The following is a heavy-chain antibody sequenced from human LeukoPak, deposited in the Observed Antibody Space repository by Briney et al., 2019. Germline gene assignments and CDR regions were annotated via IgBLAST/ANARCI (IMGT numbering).Heavy chain of an antibody. J-gene: IGHJ4*02. Sequence: SQTLSLTCATSGDSVSSNSAAWHWIRQSPSRGLEWLGRTYYRSKWYNDYAVSVKSRITINPDTSKNQFSLQLNSVTPEDTAVYYCARDRTVGVSPFDYWGQGTLVTVSS. CDR3: ARDRTVGVSPFDY. D-gene: IGHD1-26*01. CDR2: TYYRSKWYN. V-gene: IGHV6-1*01. CDR1: GDSVSSNSAA.